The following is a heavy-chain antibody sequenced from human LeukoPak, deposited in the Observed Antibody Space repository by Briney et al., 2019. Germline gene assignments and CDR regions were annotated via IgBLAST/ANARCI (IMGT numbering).Heavy chain of an antibody. J-gene: IGHJ5*02. CDR2: ISYSGGNT. CDR3: AKARYCSGGTCPEWFDP. V-gene: IGHV3-23*01. Sequence: PGGSLRLSCAASGFTFSDYAMNWVRQALGRGLEWVSTISYSGGNTYYADPVKGRFTISRDNSKNTLYLQMNSLRAEDTAIYYCAKARYCSGGTCPEWFDPWGQGTLVTVSS. CDR1: GFTFSDYA. D-gene: IGHD2-15*01.